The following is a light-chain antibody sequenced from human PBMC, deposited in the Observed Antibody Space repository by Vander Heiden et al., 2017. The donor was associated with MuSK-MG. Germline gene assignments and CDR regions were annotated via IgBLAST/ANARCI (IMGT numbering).Light chain of an antibody. V-gene: IGLV2-14*01. CDR2: DVS. J-gene: IGLJ1*01. CDR1: SSDVSFYNY. Sequence: ALPPPSSVSGPAGQVTTPSCTGTSSDVSFYNYVSWYQQPPGKAPKLLIYDVSGRPSGVTHRFSGSKSGNTASLTISGLQAEDEAEYYCCSYASSSTGVFGTGTKVTVL. CDR3: CSYASSSTGV.